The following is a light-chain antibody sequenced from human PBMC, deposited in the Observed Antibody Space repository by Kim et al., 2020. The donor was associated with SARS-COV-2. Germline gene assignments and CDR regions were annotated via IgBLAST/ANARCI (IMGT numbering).Light chain of an antibody. CDR2: QYN. CDR1: KLGDKY. Sequence: VSPGQTASITCTGDKLGDKYVSWYQQKPGQSPVLLIYQYNTRPSGIPERFSGSNSESSATLTISGTQAMDEADYYCQAWDSGSYVFGTGTKVTVL. J-gene: IGLJ1*01. CDR3: QAWDSGSYV. V-gene: IGLV3-1*01.